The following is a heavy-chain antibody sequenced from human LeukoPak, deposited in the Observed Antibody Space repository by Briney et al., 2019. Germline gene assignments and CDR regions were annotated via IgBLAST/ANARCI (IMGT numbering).Heavy chain of an antibody. CDR2: ITGNSDST. Sequence: GRSLRLSCAASGFIFDDYAMHWVRQAPGKGLEWVSGITGNSDSTGFADSVKGRFTIFRDNAKNSLYLQMNSLRAEDTALYYCAKTRDSSGYPYYFDDWGQGTLVTVSS. CDR1: GFIFDDYA. CDR3: AKTRDSSGYPYYFDD. D-gene: IGHD3-22*01. V-gene: IGHV3-9*01. J-gene: IGHJ4*02.